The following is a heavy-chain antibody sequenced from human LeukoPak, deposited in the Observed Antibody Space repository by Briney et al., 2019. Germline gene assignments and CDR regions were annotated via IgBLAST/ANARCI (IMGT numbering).Heavy chain of an antibody. J-gene: IGHJ4*02. CDR1: GYTLTGYY. Sequence: EASVKVSCKASGYTLTGYYIHWVRQAPGQGLEWMGWINPKRGGTNYAQKFQGRVTMTRDTSISTAYMELSRLRSDDTAVYYCARDSSGADYWGQGTLVTVSS. D-gene: IGHD3-22*01. CDR3: ARDSSGADY. V-gene: IGHV1-2*02. CDR2: INPKRGGT.